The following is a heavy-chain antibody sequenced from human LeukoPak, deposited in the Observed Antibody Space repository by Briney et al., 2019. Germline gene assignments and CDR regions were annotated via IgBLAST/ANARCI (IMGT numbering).Heavy chain of an antibody. CDR2: IRSKAYGGTT. D-gene: IGHD4-17*01. CDR3: TRDYGDYDFFDY. V-gene: IGHV3-49*04. Sequence: GGSLRLSCTASGFTFGDYAMSWVRQAPGKGLEWVGFIRSKAYGGTTEYAASVKGRFTISRDDSKSIAYLQMNSLKTEDTAVYYCTRDYGDYDFFDYWGQGTLVTVSS. J-gene: IGHJ4*02. CDR1: GFTFGDYA.